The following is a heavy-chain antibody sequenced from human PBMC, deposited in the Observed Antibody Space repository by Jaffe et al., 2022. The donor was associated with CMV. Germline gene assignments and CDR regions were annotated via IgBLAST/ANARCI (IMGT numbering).Heavy chain of an antibody. Sequence: EVQLLESGGGLVQPGGSLRLSCAASGFTFSSYAMSWVRQAPGKGLEWVSAISGSGGSTYYADSVKGRFTISRDNSKNTLYLQMNSLRAEDTAVYYCAKDLIAWKEMATMGDAFDIWGQGTMVTVSS. D-gene: IGHD5-12*01. CDR1: GFTFSSYA. CDR3: AKDLIAWKEMATMGDAFDI. V-gene: IGHV3-23*01. J-gene: IGHJ3*02. CDR2: ISGSGGST.